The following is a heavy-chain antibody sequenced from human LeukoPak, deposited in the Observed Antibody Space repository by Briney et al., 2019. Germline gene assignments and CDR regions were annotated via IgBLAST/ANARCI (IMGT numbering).Heavy chain of an antibody. CDR2: IYYSGST. V-gene: IGHV4-59*01. D-gene: IGHD6-19*01. CDR3: ARDRVGSGWSNYAFDI. CDR1: GGSISSYY. J-gene: IGHJ3*02. Sequence: SETLSLTCTVSGGSISSYYWSWIRQPPGKGLEWIGYIYYSGSTNYNPSLKSRVTISVDTSKNQFSLKLSSVTAADTAVYYCARDRVGSGWSNYAFDIWGQGTMVTVSS.